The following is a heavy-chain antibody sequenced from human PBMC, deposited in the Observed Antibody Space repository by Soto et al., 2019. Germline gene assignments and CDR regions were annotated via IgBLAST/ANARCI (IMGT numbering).Heavy chain of an antibody. V-gene: IGHV3-48*02. Sequence: GGSLRLSCAASGFTFSNYWMHWVRQAPGKGLEWVSYISSSSSTIYYADSVKGRFTISRDNAKNSLYLQMNSLRDEDTAVYYCAREGVYYYYGMDVWGQGTTVTVSS. CDR3: AREGVYYYYGMDV. CDR2: ISSSSSTI. CDR1: GFTFSNYW. D-gene: IGHD3-16*01. J-gene: IGHJ6*02.